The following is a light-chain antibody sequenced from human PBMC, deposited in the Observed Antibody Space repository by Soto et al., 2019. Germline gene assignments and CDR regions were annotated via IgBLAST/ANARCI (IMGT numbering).Light chain of an antibody. Sequence: EIVLTQSPATLSLSPGERATLSCRASQSVSSYLAWYQQKPGQAPRLLIYDASNRATGIPARFSGSGSGTDFTLTISSLEPADFAVYYCQQRSNWPGFGEGTKVEIK. V-gene: IGKV3-11*01. J-gene: IGKJ4*02. CDR2: DAS. CDR1: QSVSSY. CDR3: QQRSNWPG.